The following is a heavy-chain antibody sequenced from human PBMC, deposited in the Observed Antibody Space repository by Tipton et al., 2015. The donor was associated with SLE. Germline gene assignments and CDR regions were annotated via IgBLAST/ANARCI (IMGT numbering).Heavy chain of an antibody. J-gene: IGHJ4*02. CDR2: LSYDGSNK. D-gene: IGHD3-3*01. CDR1: GFTFNNYG. V-gene: IGHV3-30*12. Sequence: SLRLSCAASGFTFNNYGMHWVRQAPGKGLEWVAVLSYDGSNKYYADSVKGRFTISRDNSKNTLYLQMNSLRAEDTAVYYCAALWSGYSSPHDYWGQGTLVTVSS. CDR3: AALWSGYSSPHDY.